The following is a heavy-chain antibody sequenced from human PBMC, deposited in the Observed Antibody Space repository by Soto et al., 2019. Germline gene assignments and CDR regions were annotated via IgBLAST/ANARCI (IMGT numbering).Heavy chain of an antibody. V-gene: IGHV3-23*01. Sequence: PGGSLRLSCAASGFTFSSYSMNWVRQAPGKGLEWVSAISGSGGSTYYADSVKGRFTISRDNSKNTVYLQMNSLRGEDTAVYYCARRGSGSYYDYWGQGTLVTVSS. CDR1: GFTFSSYS. CDR3: ARRGSGSYYDY. D-gene: IGHD1-26*01. CDR2: ISGSGGST. J-gene: IGHJ4*02.